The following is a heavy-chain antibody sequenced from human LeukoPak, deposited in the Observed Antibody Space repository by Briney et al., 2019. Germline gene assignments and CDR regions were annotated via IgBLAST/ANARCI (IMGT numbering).Heavy chain of an antibody. CDR2: ISGSSNYI. CDR1: GFTFTTYS. J-gene: IGHJ4*02. D-gene: IGHD3-22*01. V-gene: IGHV3-21*01. Sequence: PGGSLRLSCAASGFTFTTYSMDWVRQAPGKGLEWVSSISGSSNYIYYADSVKGRFTISRANAKNTMYLQMNSLRAEDTAVYYCARGQYYYDSSAYYPDYWGQGTLVTVSS. CDR3: ARGQYYYDSSAYYPDY.